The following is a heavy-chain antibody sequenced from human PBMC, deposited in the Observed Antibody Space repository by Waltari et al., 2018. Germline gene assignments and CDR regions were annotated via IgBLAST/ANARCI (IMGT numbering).Heavy chain of an antibody. CDR2: ISGSGGST. CDR1: GFTFSSYA. D-gene: IGHD3-16*01. CDR3: AKDLEMATNFGDYFDY. Sequence: EVQLLESGGGLVQPGGSLRLSCAASGFTFSSYAMSWVRQAPGKGLEWVSAISGSGGSTYYADSVKGRFTISRDNSKNTLYLQMNSLRAEDTAVYYCAKDLEMATNFGDYFDYWGQGTLVTVSS. V-gene: IGHV3-23*01. J-gene: IGHJ4*02.